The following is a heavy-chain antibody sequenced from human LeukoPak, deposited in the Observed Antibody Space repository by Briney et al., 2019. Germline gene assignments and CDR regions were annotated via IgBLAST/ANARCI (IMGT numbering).Heavy chain of an antibody. D-gene: IGHD5-12*01. Sequence: SETLSLTCTVSGGSISNYYWSWIRQPPGKGLEWIGYTYYSGSTNYNPSLKSRVSISVDTSKNQFSLKLSSVTAADTAVYFCAGATITSNFYFHYGLDVWGQGTTVTVSS. J-gene: IGHJ6*02. CDR2: TYYSGST. CDR1: GGSISNYY. V-gene: IGHV4-59*01. CDR3: AGATITSNFYFHYGLDV.